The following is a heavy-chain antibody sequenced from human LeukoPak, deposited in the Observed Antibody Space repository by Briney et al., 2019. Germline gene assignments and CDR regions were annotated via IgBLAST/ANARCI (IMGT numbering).Heavy chain of an antibody. CDR1: GNSISSGDYY. D-gene: IGHD3-22*01. CDR3: ARASYSYDISGWVPFDY. CDR2: IYTSGST. J-gene: IGHJ4*02. V-gene: IGHV4-61*02. Sequence: PSETLSLTCTVSGNSISSGDYYWSWIRQPAGTGLEWIGRIYTSGSTTYNPSLKSRVTISGDTSGNQFSLRLSSVTAADTAVYYCARASYSYDISGWVPFDYWGQGTLVTVSS.